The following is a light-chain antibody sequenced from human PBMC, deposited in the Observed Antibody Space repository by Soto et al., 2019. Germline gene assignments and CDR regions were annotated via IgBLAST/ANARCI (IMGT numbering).Light chain of an antibody. CDR2: EVN. J-gene: IGLJ3*02. CDR1: TSDVGGYDV. CDR3: CSFAGSSTFWV. V-gene: IGLV2-23*02. Sequence: QSVLTQPASVSGSPGQSITISCSGTTSDVGGYDVVSWYQQHPGKAPKLMIFEVNQRPSGVSDRFSGSKSGNTASLTISGLQAGDEADYYCCSFAGSSTFWVFGGGNQLTVL.